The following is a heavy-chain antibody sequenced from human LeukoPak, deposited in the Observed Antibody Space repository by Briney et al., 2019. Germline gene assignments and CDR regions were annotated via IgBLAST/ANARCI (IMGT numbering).Heavy chain of an antibody. CDR2: ISGSGGST. V-gene: IGHV3-23*01. Sequence: GGSLRLSCAASGFTFSSYAMSWVRQAPGKGLEWVSAISGSGGSTYYADSVKGRFTISRDNSKNTLYLQMNSLRAEDTAVYYCANKYYYGSGSWNYYYYMDVWGKGTTVTVSS. D-gene: IGHD3-10*01. CDR1: GFTFSSYA. J-gene: IGHJ6*03. CDR3: ANKYYYGSGSWNYYYYMDV.